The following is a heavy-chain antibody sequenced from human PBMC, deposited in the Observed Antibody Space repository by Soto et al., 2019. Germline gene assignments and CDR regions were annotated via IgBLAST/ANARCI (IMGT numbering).Heavy chain of an antibody. CDR3: VSLVVVTPINMDY. V-gene: IGHV3-30*03. D-gene: IGHD2-21*02. CDR2: ISYDGSDK. Sequence: QGQLVESGGGVVHPGRSLRLSCAASGFTFSRQNMHWVRQAPGKGLEWVAVISYDGSDKYYADSVRGRFTISRDNSKNTVFLQMTSLRPEDTAVYYCVSLVVVTPINMDYWGQGTVVTVSS. CDR1: GFTFSRQN. J-gene: IGHJ4*02.